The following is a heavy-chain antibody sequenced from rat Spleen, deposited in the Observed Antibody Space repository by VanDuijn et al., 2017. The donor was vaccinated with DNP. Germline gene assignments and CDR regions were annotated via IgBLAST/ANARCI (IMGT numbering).Heavy chain of an antibody. D-gene: IGHD1-12*02. V-gene: IGHV5S13*01. J-gene: IGHJ2*01. CDR2: IRPGGGNT. CDR3: VKGGGYYGFDY. Sequence: EVQLVESGGGLVQPGRSLKLSCEASGFTYNNYVMAWVRQAPAKGLEWVASIRPGGGNTYHRDSVQGRFTISRDNAKNTLFLQMDSLRSEDTATYYCVKGGGYYGFDYWGQGVMVTVSS. CDR1: GFTYNNYV.